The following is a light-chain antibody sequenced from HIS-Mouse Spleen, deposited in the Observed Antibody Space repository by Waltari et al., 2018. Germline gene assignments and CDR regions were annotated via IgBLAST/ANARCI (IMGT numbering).Light chain of an antibody. V-gene: IGLV3-1*01. CDR2: EDS. J-gene: IGLJ2*01. CDR3: QAWDSSYSV. CDR1: KLGDKY. Sequence: SYELTQPPSVSVSPGQTASITCSGDKLGDKYACWYQKKPGQSPVLVLYEDSKRPSGIPERFSGSNSGNTATLTISGTQAMDEADYYCQAWDSSYSVFGGGTKLTVL.